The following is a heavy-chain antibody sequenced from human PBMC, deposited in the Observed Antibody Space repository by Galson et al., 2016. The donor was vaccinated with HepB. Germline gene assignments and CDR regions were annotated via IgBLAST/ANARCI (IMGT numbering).Heavy chain of an antibody. Sequence: SETLSLTCTVSGGSIRTIGYYWGWIRQPPEKGLEWIGNIYYSGSTDDNPSLRSRITISVDTSKNQFSLRLSSVTAADTAVYYCARLVYGSGTNGADVWGQGTTVTVSS. V-gene: IGHV4-39*01. D-gene: IGHD3-10*01. CDR3: ARLVYGSGTNGADV. CDR2: IYYSGST. J-gene: IGHJ6*02. CDR1: GGSIRTIGYY.